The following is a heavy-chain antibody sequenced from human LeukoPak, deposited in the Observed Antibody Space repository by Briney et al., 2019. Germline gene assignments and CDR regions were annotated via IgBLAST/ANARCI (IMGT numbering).Heavy chain of an antibody. CDR3: ARETTGEFDY. CDR2: ISPDNGNT. J-gene: IGHJ4*02. CDR1: GYSFTRHG. Sequence: ASVKVSCKASGYSFTRHGLNWVRQAPGQGLEWIGWISPDNGNTNNAQKVQGRITMTTDRSTSTVYMELRSLRSDDTAVYYCARETTGEFDYWGQGSLVTVSS. D-gene: IGHD4-17*01. V-gene: IGHV1-18*01.